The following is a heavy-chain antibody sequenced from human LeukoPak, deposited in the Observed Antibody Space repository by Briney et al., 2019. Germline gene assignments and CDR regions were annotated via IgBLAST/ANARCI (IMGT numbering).Heavy chain of an antibody. Sequence: PVGFLRLSCAASGFTFSTSATGGVRQAPGKGLEWVSTISGSGGATYYADSVRGRFTISRGNSKNTLNLQMNSLRADDTALYYCAARPPIVVAGPFDYWGQGTLVTASS. J-gene: IGHJ4*02. D-gene: IGHD2-15*01. CDR2: ISGSGGAT. CDR1: GFTFSTSA. V-gene: IGHV3-23*01. CDR3: AARPPIVVAGPFDY.